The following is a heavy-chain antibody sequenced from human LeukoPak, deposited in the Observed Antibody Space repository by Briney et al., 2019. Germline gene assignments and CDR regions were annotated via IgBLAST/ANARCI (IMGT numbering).Heavy chain of an antibody. J-gene: IGHJ4*02. CDR2: ISSSSSYI. CDR1: GFTFSSYS. Sequence: PGGSLRLSCAASGFTFSSYSMNWVRQAPGKGLEWVSSISSSSSYIYYADSVKGRFTISRDNAKNSLYLQMNSLRAEDTAVYYCARTLLPVAPLDYWGQGTLVTVSS. D-gene: IGHD2-15*01. V-gene: IGHV3-21*01. CDR3: ARTLLPVAPLDY.